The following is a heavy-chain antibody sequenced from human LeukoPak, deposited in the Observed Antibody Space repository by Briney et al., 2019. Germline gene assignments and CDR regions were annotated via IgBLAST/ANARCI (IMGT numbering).Heavy chain of an antibody. D-gene: IGHD5-18*01. CDR2: ISGSGGST. CDR3: AKEGGYSYGNQFDY. Sequence: GGSLRLSCAASGFTLSSYAMSWVRQAPGKGLEWVSAISGSGGSTYYADSVKGRFTISRDNSKNTLYLQMNGLRAEDTAVYYCAKEGGYSYGNQFDYWGQGTLVTVSS. V-gene: IGHV3-23*01. CDR1: GFTLSSYA. J-gene: IGHJ4*02.